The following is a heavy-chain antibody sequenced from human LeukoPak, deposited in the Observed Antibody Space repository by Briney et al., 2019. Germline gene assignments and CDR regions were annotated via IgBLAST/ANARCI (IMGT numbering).Heavy chain of an antibody. D-gene: IGHD2-2*01. CDR3: TKDHPDCRGPSCLLFDS. J-gene: IGHJ4*02. V-gene: IGHV3-23*01. Sequence: PGRSLRLSCAASGFTFSSYAMSLVRQAPGKGLEWVSMITSGGGSTYHADSVKGRFTISRDNSKNTLYLQMTSLRAEDTAVYYCTKDHPDCRGPSCLLFDSWGQGTLVTVSS. CDR1: GFTFSSYA. CDR2: ITSGGGST.